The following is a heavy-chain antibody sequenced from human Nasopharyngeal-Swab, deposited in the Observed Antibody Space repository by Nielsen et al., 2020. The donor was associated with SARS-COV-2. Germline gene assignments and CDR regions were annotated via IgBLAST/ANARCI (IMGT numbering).Heavy chain of an antibody. V-gene: IGHV1-8*01. CDR1: GYTFTSYD. CDR3: ARGPPCTNGVCYRYYMDV. CDR2: MNPNSGNT. Sequence: ASVKVSCKASGYTFTSYDINWVRQATGQGLEERGWMNPNSGNTGYAQKFQGRVTMTRNTSISTAYLVLSSLRSEDTAVYYCARGPPCTNGVCYRYYMDVWGKETTVTVSS. D-gene: IGHD2-8*01. J-gene: IGHJ6*03.